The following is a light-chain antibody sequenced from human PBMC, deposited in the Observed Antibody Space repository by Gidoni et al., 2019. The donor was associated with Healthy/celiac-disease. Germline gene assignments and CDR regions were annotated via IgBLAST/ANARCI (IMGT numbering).Light chain of an antibody. J-gene: IGLJ3*02. V-gene: IGLV2-8*01. CDR3: SSYAGSNIV. CDR2: EVS. Sequence: QSALTHPPSASGSPGQSVPISCTGTSSDVGGYTYVSWYQQHSGKAPKLMIYEVSKRPSGVPDRFSGSKSGNTASLTVSGLQAEDEADYYCSSYAGSNIVFGGGTKLTVL. CDR1: SSDVGGYTY.